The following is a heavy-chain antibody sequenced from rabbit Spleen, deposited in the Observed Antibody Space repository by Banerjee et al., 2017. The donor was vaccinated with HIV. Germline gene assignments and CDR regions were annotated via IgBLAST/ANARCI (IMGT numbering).Heavy chain of an antibody. D-gene: IGHD6-1*01. V-gene: IGHV1S7*01. J-gene: IGHJ4*01. Sequence: HLKESGGGLVQPGGSLKLSCTASGFTLSSYYMNWVRQAPGKVLEWIGYIVPIFGVTYYANWVNVRFTVYSHNAQNTLYLQLNRLTAADTATYFCVREAGYGGYGDANLWGPGSLVTV. CDR3: VREAGYGGYGDANL. CDR2: IVPIFGVT. CDR1: GFTLSSYY.